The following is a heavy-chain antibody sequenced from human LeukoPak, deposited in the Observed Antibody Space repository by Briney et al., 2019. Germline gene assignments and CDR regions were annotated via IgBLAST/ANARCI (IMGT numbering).Heavy chain of an antibody. CDR1: GFTFSSYA. J-gene: IGHJ4*02. Sequence: PGGSLRLSCAASGFTFSSYAMNWVRQAPGKGLEWVSVISASGSSTYYADSVKGRFTISRDNSKSTLYLQLNSLRAEDTALYYCARGVSATGYSYSSWGQGTLVTVSS. CDR3: ARGVSATGYSYSS. V-gene: IGHV3-23*01. CDR2: ISASGSST. D-gene: IGHD5-18*01.